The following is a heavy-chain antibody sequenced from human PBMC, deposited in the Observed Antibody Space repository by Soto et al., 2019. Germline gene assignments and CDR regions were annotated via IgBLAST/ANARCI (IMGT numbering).Heavy chain of an antibody. V-gene: IGHV4-59*08. CDR1: GGSISSYY. D-gene: IGHD3-22*01. CDR2: IYYSGST. J-gene: IGHJ4*02. Sequence: SETLSLTCTVSGGSISSYYWSWIRQPPGKGLEWIGYIYYSGSTNYNPSLKSRVTISVDTSKNQFSLKLSSVTAADTAVYYCASQHYYDSSGYYVVYWGQGTLVTSPQ. CDR3: ASQHYYDSSGYYVVY.